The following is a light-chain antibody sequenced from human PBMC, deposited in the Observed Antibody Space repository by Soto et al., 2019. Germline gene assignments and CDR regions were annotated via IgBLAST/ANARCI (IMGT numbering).Light chain of an antibody. Sequence: EIVLTQSPATLSLSPGERATLSSRASQSVSSYLAWYQQKPGQAPRLLIYDASNGATGIPARFSGSGSGTDFTLTISSLEPEDFAVYYCQQRSNWPRTFGQGTKVEIK. CDR1: QSVSSY. J-gene: IGKJ1*01. CDR3: QQRSNWPRT. CDR2: DAS. V-gene: IGKV3-11*01.